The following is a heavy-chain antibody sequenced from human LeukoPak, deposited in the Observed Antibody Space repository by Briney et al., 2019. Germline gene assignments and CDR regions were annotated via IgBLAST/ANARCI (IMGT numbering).Heavy chain of an antibody. Sequence: QPGGSLRLSRAASGFTVSDNYMSWVRQAPGKGLEWVSVMYSRGDTCYADSVKGRFTFSRDISKNTLYLQMNGLRTEDTAMYYCARDAPQVPAAGVLASWGQGTLVTVSS. D-gene: IGHD6-13*01. CDR2: MYSRGDT. CDR1: GFTVSDNY. J-gene: IGHJ5*02. V-gene: IGHV3-53*01. CDR3: ARDAPQVPAAGVLAS.